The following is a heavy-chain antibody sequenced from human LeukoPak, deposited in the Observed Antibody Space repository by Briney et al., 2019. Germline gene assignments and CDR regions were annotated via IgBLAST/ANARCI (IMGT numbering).Heavy chain of an antibody. J-gene: IGHJ2*01. Sequence: SETLSLTCTVSGGSISGYYYNWIRQPPAKGLEWIGYIYYSGSTNYNPSLKSRVTISLDTSKNQFSLKLSSVTTADTAVYYCARSVVTLYWYFDLWGRGTLVTVSS. CDR1: GGSISGYY. CDR3: ARSVVTLYWYFDL. CDR2: IYYSGST. V-gene: IGHV4-59*01. D-gene: IGHD4-23*01.